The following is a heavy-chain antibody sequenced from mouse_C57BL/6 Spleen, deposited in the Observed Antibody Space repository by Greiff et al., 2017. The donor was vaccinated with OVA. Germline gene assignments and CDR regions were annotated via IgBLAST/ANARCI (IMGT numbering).Heavy chain of an antibody. D-gene: IGHD2-4*01. Sequence: EVMLVESGAELVKPGASVKLSCTASGFNIKDYYMHWVKQRTEQGLEWIGRIDPEDGETKYAPKFQGKATITADTSSNTAYLQLSSLTSEDTAVYYCAPLYDYDWFAYWGQGTLVTVSA. CDR1: GFNIKDYY. V-gene: IGHV14-2*01. CDR2: IDPEDGET. J-gene: IGHJ3*01. CDR3: APLYDYDWFAY.